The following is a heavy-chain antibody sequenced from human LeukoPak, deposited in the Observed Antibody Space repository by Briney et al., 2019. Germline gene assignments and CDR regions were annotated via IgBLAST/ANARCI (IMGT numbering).Heavy chain of an antibody. J-gene: IGHJ4*02. D-gene: IGHD2-2*01. CDR2: IIPIFGTA. CDR3: AVGAGYQLPPGGY. V-gene: IGHV1-69*13. CDR1: GGTFSSYA. Sequence: SVKVSCKASGGTFSSYAISWVRQAPGQGLEWMGGIIPIFGTANYAQKCQGRVTITADESTSTAYMELSSLRSEDTAVYYCAVGAGYQLPPGGYWGQGTLLTVSS.